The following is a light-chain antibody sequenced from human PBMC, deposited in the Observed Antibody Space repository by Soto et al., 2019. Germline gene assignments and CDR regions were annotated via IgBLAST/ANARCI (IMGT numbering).Light chain of an antibody. J-gene: IGKJ2*01. CDR3: QQSYSTPYT. CDR2: AAS. Sequence: DIQMTQSPSSLSASVGDRVTITCRASQSISSYLNWYHQKPGKAPKLLIYAASSLQSGVPSRFTGSGSGTDLTLTISSLQPEDFATYYCQQSYSTPYTFGQGTKLEIK. CDR1: QSISSY. V-gene: IGKV1-39*01.